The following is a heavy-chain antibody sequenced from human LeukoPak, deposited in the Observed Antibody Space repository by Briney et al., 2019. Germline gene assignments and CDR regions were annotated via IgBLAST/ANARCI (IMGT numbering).Heavy chain of an antibody. CDR2: VFYSGPT. Sequence: LETLSLTCTVSGDSIDSYYWSWIRQPLGEGLQWIGYVFYSGPTNYDASLKSRVAISVDRSKNQFSLKLTSVSAADTAVYYCAGRSARYFDSWGQGTPVTVSS. V-gene: IGHV4-59*01. D-gene: IGHD1-26*01. J-gene: IGHJ4*02. CDR3: AGRSARYFDS. CDR1: GDSIDSYY.